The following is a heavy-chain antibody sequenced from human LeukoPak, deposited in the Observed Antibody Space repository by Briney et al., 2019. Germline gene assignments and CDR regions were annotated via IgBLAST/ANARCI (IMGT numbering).Heavy chain of an antibody. D-gene: IGHD5-12*01. V-gene: IGHV3-48*01. CDR3: ARDAGNSGYGCDL. CDR2: IRTSSET. J-gene: IGHJ5*02. CDR1: GFIFSQYS. Sequence: GGSLRLSCAASGFIFSQYSMNWVRQAPGQGLEWGSHIRTSSETFYADSVKGRFTISRDYARNSLYLQMNNLRGEDTAIYYCARDAGNSGYGCDLWGQGTLVTVSS.